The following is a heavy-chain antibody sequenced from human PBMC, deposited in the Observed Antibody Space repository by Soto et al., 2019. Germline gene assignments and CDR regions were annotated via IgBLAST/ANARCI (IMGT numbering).Heavy chain of an antibody. J-gene: IGHJ4*02. Sequence: PSETLSLTCAVCGGSFSGYYWTWIRQPPGTGLEWIGEINHSGSTNYNPSLKSRVTISVDTSKNQFSLKLTSVTAADTAVYYCARDKITGLFDYWGQGTLVTV. CDR3: ARDKITGLFDY. V-gene: IGHV4-34*01. CDR2: INHSGST. D-gene: IGHD2-8*02. CDR1: GGSFSGYY.